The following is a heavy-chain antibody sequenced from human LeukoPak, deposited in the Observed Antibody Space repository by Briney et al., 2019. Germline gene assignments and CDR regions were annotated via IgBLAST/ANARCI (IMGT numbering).Heavy chain of an antibody. Sequence: PSETLSLTCTVSGGSISSYYWSWIRQPAGKGLEWIGRIYTSGSTNYNPSLKSRVTMSVDTSKNQFSLKLSSVTAADTAVYYCARGSLRDCTNGVCYTPVPFDYWGQGTLVTVSS. CDR1: GGSISSYY. V-gene: IGHV4-4*07. J-gene: IGHJ4*02. D-gene: IGHD2-8*01. CDR2: IYTSGST. CDR3: ARGSLRDCTNGVCYTPVPFDY.